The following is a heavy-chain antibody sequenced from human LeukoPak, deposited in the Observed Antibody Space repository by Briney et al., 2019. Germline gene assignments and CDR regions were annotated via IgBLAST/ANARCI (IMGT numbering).Heavy chain of an antibody. Sequence: ASVKVSCKASGYTFTGYYMHWVRQAPGQGLECMGWINPNSGGTNYAQKFQGRVTMTRDTSISTAYMELSRLRSDDTAVYYCAKDIASYYAEYFQHWGQGTLVTVSS. V-gene: IGHV1-2*02. CDR2: INPNSGGT. CDR3: AKDIASYYAEYFQH. CDR1: GYTFTGYY. D-gene: IGHD1-26*01. J-gene: IGHJ1*01.